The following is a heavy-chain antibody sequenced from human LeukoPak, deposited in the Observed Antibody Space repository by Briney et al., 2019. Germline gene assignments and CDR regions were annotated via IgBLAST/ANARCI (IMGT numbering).Heavy chain of an antibody. Sequence: SETLSLTCAVRGASFSAYFWSWIRQVAGKVLEWIGGIDHRGARTYNPSLKTEATMLVDTSNNHFSLSLSSVTAADTATYYCASRSLTLAAARCFDDWGQGTVVTVSP. V-gene: IGHV4-34*01. J-gene: IGHJ4*03. D-gene: IGHD2-15*01. CDR1: GASFSAYF. CDR2: IDHRGAR. CDR3: ASRSLTLAAARCFDD.